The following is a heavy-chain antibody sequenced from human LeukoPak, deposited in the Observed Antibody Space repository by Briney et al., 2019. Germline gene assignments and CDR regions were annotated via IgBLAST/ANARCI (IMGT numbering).Heavy chain of an antibody. V-gene: IGHV1-18*01. CDR3: AREYFWSGYYDRNPYYYGMDV. Sequence: GASVKVSCKASGYTLTSYGISWVRQAPGQGLEWMGWISAYNGNTNYAQKLQGRVTMTTDTSTSTAYMELRSLRSDDTAVYYCAREYFWSGYYDRNPYYYGMDVWGQGTTVTVSS. CDR1: GYTLTSYG. CDR2: ISAYNGNT. D-gene: IGHD3-3*01. J-gene: IGHJ6*02.